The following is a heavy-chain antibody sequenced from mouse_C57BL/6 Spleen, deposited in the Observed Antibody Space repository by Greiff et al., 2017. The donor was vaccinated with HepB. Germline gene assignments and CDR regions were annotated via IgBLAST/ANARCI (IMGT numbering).Heavy chain of an antibody. V-gene: IGHV1-64*01. J-gene: IGHJ2*01. CDR1: GYTFTSYW. Sequence: QVQLKQPGAELVKPGASVKLSCKASGYTFTSYWMHWVKQRPGQGLEWIGMIHPNSGSTNYNEKFKSKATLTVDKSSSTAYMQLSSLTSEDSAVYYCARGRGSTMVTTGYFDYWGQGTTLTVSS. CDR2: IHPNSGST. D-gene: IGHD2-2*01. CDR3: ARGRGSTMVTTGYFDY.